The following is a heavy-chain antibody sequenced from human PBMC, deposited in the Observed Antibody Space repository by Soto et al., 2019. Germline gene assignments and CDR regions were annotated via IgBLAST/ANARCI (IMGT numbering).Heavy chain of an antibody. Sequence: QPGGSLRLSCAASGFTFSSYGMHWVRQAPGKGLEWVAVIWYDGSNKYYADSVKGRFTVSRDNSKNTLYLQMNSLRAEDTAVYYCARDLDYYDSSGYYLDYWGQGTLVTVS. J-gene: IGHJ4*02. CDR3: ARDLDYYDSSGYYLDY. D-gene: IGHD3-22*01. V-gene: IGHV3-33*01. CDR1: GFTFSSYG. CDR2: IWYDGSNK.